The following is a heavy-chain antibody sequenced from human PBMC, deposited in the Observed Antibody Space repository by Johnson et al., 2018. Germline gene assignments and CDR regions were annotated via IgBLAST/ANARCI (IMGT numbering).Heavy chain of an antibody. Sequence: QVQLVQAGGGLVKPGGSLRLSCAASGFTFSDYYMSWIRQAPGKGLEWVSYISSSGSTIYYADSVKGRFTISRDNAKNSLYLQMNSLRAEDTAGYYCARGNNYDFWSGHYTEASHGMDVWGQGTTVTVSS. D-gene: IGHD3-3*01. CDR2: ISSSGSTI. CDR3: ARGNNYDFWSGHYTEASHGMDV. J-gene: IGHJ6*02. CDR1: GFTFSDYY. V-gene: IGHV3-11*01.